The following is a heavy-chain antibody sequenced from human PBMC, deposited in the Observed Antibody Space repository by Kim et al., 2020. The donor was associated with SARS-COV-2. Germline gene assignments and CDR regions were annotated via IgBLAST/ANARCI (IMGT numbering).Heavy chain of an antibody. V-gene: IGHV4-59*01. J-gene: IGHJ4*02. D-gene: IGHD3-22*01. Sequence: NPSLKSRVTISVDTSKNQFSLKLSSVTAADTAVYYCAGYYYDSSGYYSSLWGQGTLVTVSS. CDR3: AGYYYDSSGYYSSL.